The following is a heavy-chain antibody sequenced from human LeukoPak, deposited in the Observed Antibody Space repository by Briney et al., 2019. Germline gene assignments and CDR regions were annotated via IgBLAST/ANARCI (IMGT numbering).Heavy chain of an antibody. CDR1: GGSISSHY. CDR3: ARDSYFDY. CDR2: IYYSRST. J-gene: IGHJ4*02. V-gene: IGHV4-59*11. Sequence: SETLSLTCTVSGGSISSHYWSWIRQPPGKGLEWIGYIYYSRSTNYNPSLKSRVTISVDTSKNQFSLKLSSVTAADTAVYYCARDSYFDYWGQGTLVTVSS.